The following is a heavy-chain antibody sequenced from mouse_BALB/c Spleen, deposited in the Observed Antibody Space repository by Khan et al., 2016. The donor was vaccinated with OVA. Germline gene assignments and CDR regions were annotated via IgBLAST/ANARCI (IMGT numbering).Heavy chain of an antibody. CDR2: INTDTGEP. CDR1: GYTFTNYG. Sequence: QIQLVQSGPELKKPGETVKISCKASGYTFTNYGMNWVKQAPGKGLKWMGWINTDTGEPTYADDFKGRFAFSLETYDSTAYLQISNLKSEDMTTFYWSRSPSYWSSDVWGPGTLVTVS. CDR3: SRSPSYWSSDV. V-gene: IGHV9-1*02. J-gene: IGHJ1*01.